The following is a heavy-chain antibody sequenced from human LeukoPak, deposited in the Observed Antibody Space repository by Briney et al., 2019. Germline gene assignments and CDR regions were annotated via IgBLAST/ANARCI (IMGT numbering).Heavy chain of an antibody. CDR2: ISSGSGTI. V-gene: IGHV3-48*02. J-gene: IGHJ4*02. CDR3: ARDRYCSTSSCYPLDY. Sequence: PGGSLRLSCTASGFTLSTHRRNWVRQAPGKGLEWLSYISSGSGTIYYADSVKGRFTISRDNANNSLYLQMNSLRDEDTAVYYCARDRYCSTSSCYPLDYWGQGTLVTVSS. CDR1: GFTLSTHR. D-gene: IGHD2-2*01.